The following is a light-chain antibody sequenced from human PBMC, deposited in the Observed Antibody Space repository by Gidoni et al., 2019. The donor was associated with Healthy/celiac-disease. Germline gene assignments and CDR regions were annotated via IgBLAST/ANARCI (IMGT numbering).Light chain of an antibody. CDR2: DVS. Sequence: QSALTQPRSVSGSPGQSVTISCTGTSSDVGGYNYVSWYQQHPGKAPKPMIYDVSKRPSGVPDRFSGSKSGNTASLTISGLQAEDEADYYCCSYAGSSWVFGTGTKVTVL. CDR3: CSYAGSSWV. V-gene: IGLV2-11*01. J-gene: IGLJ1*01. CDR1: SSDVGGYNY.